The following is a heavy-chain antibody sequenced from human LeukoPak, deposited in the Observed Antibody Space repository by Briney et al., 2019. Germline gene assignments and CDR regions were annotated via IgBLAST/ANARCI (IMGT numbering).Heavy chain of an antibody. CDR3: ARDSLKGDNYYYYMDV. CDR2: IYYSGST. J-gene: IGHJ6*03. V-gene: IGHV4-59*01. D-gene: IGHD2-21*01. CDR1: GGSISSYY. Sequence: SETLSLTCTVSGGSISSYYWSWIRQPPGKGLEWIGYIYYSGSTNYNPSLKSRVTISVDTSKNQFSLKLRSVTAADTAVYYRARDSLKGDNYYYYMDVWGKGTTVTVSS.